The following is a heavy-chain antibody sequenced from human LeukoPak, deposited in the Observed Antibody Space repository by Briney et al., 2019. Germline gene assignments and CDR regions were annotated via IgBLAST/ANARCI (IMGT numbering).Heavy chain of an antibody. CDR2: IYYSGST. Sequence: SETLSLTCTVSGSSISSYYWSWIRQPPGKGLEWIGYIYYSGSTNYNPSLKSRVTISVDTSKNQFSLKLSSVTAADTAVYYCARRDSGSYEKANWFDPWGQGTLVTVSS. CDR1: GSSISSYY. CDR3: ARRDSGSYEKANWFDP. J-gene: IGHJ5*02. D-gene: IGHD1-26*01. V-gene: IGHV4-59*12.